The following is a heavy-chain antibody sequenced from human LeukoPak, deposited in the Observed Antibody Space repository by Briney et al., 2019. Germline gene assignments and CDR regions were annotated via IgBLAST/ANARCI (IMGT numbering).Heavy chain of an antibody. V-gene: IGHV3-23*01. CDR2: ISGSGGST. J-gene: IGHJ6*04. Sequence: GGSLRLSCAASGFTFSNYAMSWVRQAPGKGLEWVSVISGSGGSTYYADSVEGRFTVSRDNSKNTLYLQMNSLRAEDTAVYYCAKGPNSLDVWGKGTTVTVSS. CDR3: AKGPNSLDV. D-gene: IGHD2-21*01. CDR1: GFTFSNYA.